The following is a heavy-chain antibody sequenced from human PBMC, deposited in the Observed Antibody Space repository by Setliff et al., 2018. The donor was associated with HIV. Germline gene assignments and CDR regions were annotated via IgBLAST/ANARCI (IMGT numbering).Heavy chain of an antibody. CDR1: GFTFSDSV. J-gene: IGHJ4*02. V-gene: IGHV3-33*08. CDR2: IWYDGSKK. D-gene: IGHD3-10*01. CDR3: ARWHPPYGFWEEDY. Sequence: GGSLRLSCTASGFTFSDSVMHWVRQPPGKGLEWVAVIWYDGSKKYYGDSVKGRLTTSRDNARNSLYLEMNSLRADDTAVYYCARWHPPYGFWEEDYWGQGTLVTVSS.